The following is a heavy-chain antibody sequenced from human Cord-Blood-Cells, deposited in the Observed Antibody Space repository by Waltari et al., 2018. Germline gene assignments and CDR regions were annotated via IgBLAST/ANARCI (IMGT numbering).Heavy chain of an antibody. J-gene: IGHJ2*01. D-gene: IGHD7-27*01. Sequence: QVQLQQWGAGLLTPSETLSLTCAVYGGSFSGYYWSWIRQPPGKGLEWIGEINHSGSTNYNPSLKSRVTISVDTSKNQFSLKLSSVTAADTAVYYCARTPTGDTHWYFDLWGRGTLVTVSS. CDR1: GGSFSGYY. CDR2: INHSGST. V-gene: IGHV4-34*01. CDR3: ARTPTGDTHWYFDL.